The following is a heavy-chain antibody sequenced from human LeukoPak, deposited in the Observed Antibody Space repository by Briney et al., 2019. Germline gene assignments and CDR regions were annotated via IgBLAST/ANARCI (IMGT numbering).Heavy chain of an antibody. J-gene: IGHJ4*02. D-gene: IGHD5-24*01. CDR2: IFHFGNT. CDR3: ARARRWDDY. V-gene: IGHV4-59*01. CDR1: GGSLSYYY. Sequence: SETLSLTCTVSGGSLSYYYWSWIRQPPGKGLEWIGYIFHFGNTDYNPSLKSRVTISVDTSKNQFSLKLSSVSAADTAVYYCARARRWDDYWGQGTLVTVSS.